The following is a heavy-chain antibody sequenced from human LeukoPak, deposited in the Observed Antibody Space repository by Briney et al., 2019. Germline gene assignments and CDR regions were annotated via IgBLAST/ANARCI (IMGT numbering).Heavy chain of an antibody. Sequence: KPSETLSLTCAVYGGSFSGYYWSWIRQPPGKGLEWIGEINHSGSTNYNPSLKSRVTISVDTSKNQFSLKLSSVTAADTAVYYCARGVLYSSSGYNYWGQGTLVTASS. CDR1: GGSFSGYY. V-gene: IGHV4-34*01. D-gene: IGHD6-6*01. CDR2: INHSGST. J-gene: IGHJ4*02. CDR3: ARGVLYSSSGYNY.